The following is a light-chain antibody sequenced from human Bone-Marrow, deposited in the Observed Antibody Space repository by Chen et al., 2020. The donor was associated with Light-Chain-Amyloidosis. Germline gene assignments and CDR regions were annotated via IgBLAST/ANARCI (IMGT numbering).Light chain of an antibody. CDR1: SGSIATTY. V-gene: IGLV6-57*01. J-gene: IGLJ3*02. CDR2: ADD. CDR3: QSYPGSSQGV. Sequence: NCMLTQPHSVSESPGKTVILSCTRSSGSIATTYVTCYQQRPGSSSTTVIYADDQRPSGGPDRFSGSIHRSSDSASLTISGLNAEDEADCFCQSYPGSSQGVFGGGTTLPVL.